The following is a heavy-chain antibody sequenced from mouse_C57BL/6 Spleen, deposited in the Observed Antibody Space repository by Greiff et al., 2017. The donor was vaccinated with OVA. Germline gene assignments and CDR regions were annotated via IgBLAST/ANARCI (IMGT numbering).Heavy chain of an antibody. Sequence: EVKLVESEGGLVQPGSSMRLSCTASGFTFSDYYMAWVRQVPEKGLEWVANINYDGSSTYYLDSLKSRFIISRDNAKNILYLQMSSLKSEDTATYYCARGDDGYPHWYFDVRGTGTTVTVSS. J-gene: IGHJ1*03. CDR1: GFTFSDYY. CDR2: INYDGSST. V-gene: IGHV5-16*01. D-gene: IGHD2-3*01. CDR3: ARGDDGYPHWYFDV.